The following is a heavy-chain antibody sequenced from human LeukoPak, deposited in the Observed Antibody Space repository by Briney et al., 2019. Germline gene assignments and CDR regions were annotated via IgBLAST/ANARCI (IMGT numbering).Heavy chain of an antibody. J-gene: IGHJ4*02. V-gene: IGHV1-18*01. CDR1: GYTFTSYG. D-gene: IGHD3-10*01. Sequence: ASVKVSCKASGYTFTSYGISWVRQAPVQGLEWMGWISAYNGNTNYAQKLQGRVTMTTDTSTSTAYMELRSLRSDDTAVYYCARASILFGEYYFDYWGQGTLVTVSS. CDR2: ISAYNGNT. CDR3: ARASILFGEYYFDY.